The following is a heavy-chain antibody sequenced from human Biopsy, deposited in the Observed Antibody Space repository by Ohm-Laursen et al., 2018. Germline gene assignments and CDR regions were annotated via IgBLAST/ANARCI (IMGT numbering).Heavy chain of an antibody. J-gene: IGHJ4*02. D-gene: IGHD6-19*01. CDR3: ARGRRASGWPYFDN. CDR2: IYSGGNT. Sequence: PGTLSLTCTVSGDSLTSGPENWSWIRQSPGQGLEYIGFIYSGGNTNYNPSLKNRVTMPVDTSKNQFYLKLYSVTAADTAVYYCARGRRASGWPYFDNWGQGALVIVSP. CDR1: GDSLTSGPEN. V-gene: IGHV4-61*01.